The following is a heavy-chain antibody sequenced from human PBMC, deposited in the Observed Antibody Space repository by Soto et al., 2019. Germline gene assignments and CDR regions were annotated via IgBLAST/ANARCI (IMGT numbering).Heavy chain of an antibody. J-gene: IGHJ3*01. CDR2: IYPGDSDT. CDR1: GYTFNTYW. D-gene: IGHD2-21*01. V-gene: IGHV5-51*01. CDR3: ARQKLWMATINNDAFDV. Sequence: GESLKISCRGSGYTFNTYWIGWVRQMPGKGLEWMGFIYPGDSDTTYSPSFQGQVTISVDKSVSTAYLQWSSLKVSDTAIYYCARQKLWMATINNDAFDVWGQGTKVTVSS.